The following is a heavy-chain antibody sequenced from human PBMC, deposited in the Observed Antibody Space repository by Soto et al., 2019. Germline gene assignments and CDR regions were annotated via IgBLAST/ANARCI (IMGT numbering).Heavy chain of an antibody. CDR2: IHDDGST. J-gene: IGHJ3*02. CDR1: GLTVSTNY. D-gene: IGHD3-22*01. Sequence: GGSLRLSCAASGLTVSTNYMSRVRQAPGKGLEWVSLIHDDGSTYYADSVKGRFTISRDNSKNTLYLQMNSLRVEDTAVYFCARDLNYYGGSRGIYYEAFDIWGQGTMVTVSS. CDR3: ARDLNYYGGSRGIYYEAFDI. V-gene: IGHV3-53*01.